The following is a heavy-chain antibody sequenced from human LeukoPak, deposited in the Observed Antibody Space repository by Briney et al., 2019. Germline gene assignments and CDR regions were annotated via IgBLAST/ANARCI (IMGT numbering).Heavy chain of an antibody. V-gene: IGHV1-69*13. J-gene: IGHJ4*02. CDR1: GGTFSSYA. D-gene: IGHD5-18*01. CDR3: AFEGYNYGYN. CDR2: IIPIFGTS. Sequence: SVKVSCKASGGTFSSYAINWVRQAPGQGLEWMGGIIPIFGTSNYAHKFQGRVTITADESTSTVCMELSSLRSDDTAIYYCAFEGYNYGYNWGQGTLVTVSS.